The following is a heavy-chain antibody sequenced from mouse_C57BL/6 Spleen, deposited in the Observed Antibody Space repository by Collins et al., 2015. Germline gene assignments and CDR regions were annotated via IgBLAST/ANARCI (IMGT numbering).Heavy chain of an antibody. CDR3: APYDHYFDY. V-gene: IGHV14-3*01. J-gene: IGHJ2*01. CDR2: IDPANGNT. Sequence: EVQLQQSVAELVRPGASIKLSCTASGFNXKNTYMHWVKQRPEQGLEWIGRIDPANGNTKYAPKFQGKATITADTSSNTAYLQLSSLTSEDTAIYYCAPYDHYFDYWGQGTTLTVSS. CDR1: GFNXKNTY. D-gene: IGHD2-3*01.